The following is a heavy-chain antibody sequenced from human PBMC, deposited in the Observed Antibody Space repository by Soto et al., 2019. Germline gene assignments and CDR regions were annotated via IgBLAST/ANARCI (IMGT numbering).Heavy chain of an antibody. CDR2: IKQDGSEK. Sequence: GGSLRLSCAASGFTFSSYWMSWVRQGPGKGLEWVGNIKQDGSEKYYVGSVKGRFTISRDNAKNSLYLQMNSLRAEDTAVYYCARSIAARLNWFDPWGQGTLVTVSS. J-gene: IGHJ5*02. CDR3: ARSIAARLNWFDP. V-gene: IGHV3-7*01. D-gene: IGHD6-6*01. CDR1: GFTFSSYW.